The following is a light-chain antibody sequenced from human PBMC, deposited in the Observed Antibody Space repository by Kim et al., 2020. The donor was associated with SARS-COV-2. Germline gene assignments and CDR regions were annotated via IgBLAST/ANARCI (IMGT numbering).Light chain of an antibody. J-gene: IGLJ3*02. CDR1: NIGSKG. Sequence: APGKTARFACGGSNIGSKGVHWYQQKPGQAPVLVIYYDSDRPSGIPERFSGSNSGNTATLTISRVEAGDEADYYCQVWDSSSDHWVFGGGTQLTVL. V-gene: IGLV3-21*04. CDR3: QVWDSSSDHWV. CDR2: YDS.